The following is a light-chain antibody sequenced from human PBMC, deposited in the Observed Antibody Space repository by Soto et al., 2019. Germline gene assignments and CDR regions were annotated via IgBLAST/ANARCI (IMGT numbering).Light chain of an antibody. CDR1: SSDIGAYDY. CDR3: CSYTTTNTVV. Sequence: QSALTQPASLSGSPGQSITISCTGTSSDIGAYDYVSWFQQHPGKAPKLMISEVNNRPSGVSNRFSGSKSGNTASLTISGLQAEDEADYYCCSYTTTNTVVFGGGTKLTVL. V-gene: IGLV2-14*01. J-gene: IGLJ2*01. CDR2: EVN.